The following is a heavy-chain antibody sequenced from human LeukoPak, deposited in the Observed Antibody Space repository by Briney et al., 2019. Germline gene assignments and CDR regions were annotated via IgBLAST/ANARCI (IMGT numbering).Heavy chain of an antibody. V-gene: IGHV1-2*02. Sequence: ASVKVSCKASGYTFTGYYMHWVRQAPGQGLEWMGWINPNSGGTNYAQKFQGRVTMTRDTSISTAYMELSRLRSDDTAVYYCARVRHSSSSFDYWGQGTLVTVSS. CDR1: GYTFTGYY. D-gene: IGHD6-13*01. CDR3: ARVRHSSSSFDY. J-gene: IGHJ4*02. CDR2: INPNSGGT.